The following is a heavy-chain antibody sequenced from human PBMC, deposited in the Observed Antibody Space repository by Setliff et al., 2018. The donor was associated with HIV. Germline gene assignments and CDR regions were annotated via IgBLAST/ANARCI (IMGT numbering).Heavy chain of an antibody. CDR3: ARGLNYYGSGSYLPLGY. Sequence: SETLSLTCAVYGGSFNDYYWTWIRQPPGKGLEWIGEIDHSGSTKYHASLKSRVTIPIDTSKNQISLKLSSVTAADTAVYYCARGLNYYGSGSYLPLGYWGQGTLVTVSS. D-gene: IGHD3-10*01. V-gene: IGHV4-34*01. CDR1: GGSFNDYY. J-gene: IGHJ4*02. CDR2: IDHSGST.